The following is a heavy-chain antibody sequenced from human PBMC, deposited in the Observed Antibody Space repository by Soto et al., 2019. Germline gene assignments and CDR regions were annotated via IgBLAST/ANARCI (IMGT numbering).Heavy chain of an antibody. CDR1: GFTFSSYG. V-gene: IGHV3-33*01. Sequence: QVQLVESGGGVVQPGRSQRLSCAASGFTFSSYGMHWVRQAPGKGLEWVALIWSDGSNKYYADSVKGRFTISRDNSKNTLYVQMNSLRAEDTAVYYCARVFDTYYFDSWGQGTLVTVSS. D-gene: IGHD3-9*01. CDR2: IWSDGSNK. J-gene: IGHJ4*02. CDR3: ARVFDTYYFDS.